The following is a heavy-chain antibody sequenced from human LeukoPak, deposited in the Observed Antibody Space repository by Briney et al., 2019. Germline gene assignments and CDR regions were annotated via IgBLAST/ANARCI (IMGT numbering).Heavy chain of an antibody. CDR1: GGSFSGYY. J-gene: IGHJ6*04. Sequence: PSETLSLTCAVYGGSFSGYYWSWIRQPPEKGLEWIGEINHSGSTIYNPSLKSRVTISVDTSKDQFSLKLSSVTAADTAVYYCARKEKVWGYYGMDVWGKGTTVTVSP. D-gene: IGHD3-16*01. V-gene: IGHV4-34*01. CDR2: INHSGST. CDR3: ARKEKVWGYYGMDV.